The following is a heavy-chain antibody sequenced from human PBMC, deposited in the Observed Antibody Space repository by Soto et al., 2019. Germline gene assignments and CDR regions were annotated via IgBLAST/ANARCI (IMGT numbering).Heavy chain of an antibody. CDR1: GGSVSSGSYY. CDR3: ARGEPGRPGSDY. V-gene: IGHV4-61*01. CDR2: IYYSGST. J-gene: IGHJ4*02. Sequence: SETLSLTCTVSGGSVSSGSYYWSWIRQPPGKGLEWIGYIYYSGSTNYNPSLKSRVTISVDTSKNQFSLKLSSVTATDTAVYYCARGEPGRPGSDYWGQGTLVTVSS. D-gene: IGHD1-26*01.